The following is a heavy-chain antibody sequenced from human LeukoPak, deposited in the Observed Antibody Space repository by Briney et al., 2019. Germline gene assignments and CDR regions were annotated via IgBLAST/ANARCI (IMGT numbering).Heavy chain of an antibody. V-gene: IGHV4-34*01. Sequence: SETLSLTCAVYGGSFSGYYWSWIRQPPGKGLEWIGEINHSGSTNYNPSLKSRVTISVDTSTNQFSLKLSSVTAADTAVYYCARGGRRYCSGGSCYSFDYWGQGTLVTVSS. CDR3: ARGGRRYCSGGSCYSFDY. CDR2: INHSGST. J-gene: IGHJ4*02. CDR1: GGSFSGYY. D-gene: IGHD2-15*01.